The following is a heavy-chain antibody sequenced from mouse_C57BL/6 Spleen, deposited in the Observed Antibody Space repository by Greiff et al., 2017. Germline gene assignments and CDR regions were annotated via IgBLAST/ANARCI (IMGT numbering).Heavy chain of an antibody. Sequence: DVKLVESGGGLVQPGGSLKLSCAASGIDFSRYWMSWVRRAPGKGLEWIGEINPDSSTINYAPSLKDKFIISRDNAKNTLYLQMSKVRSEDTALYYCARGDYDRRYYAMDYWGQGTSVTVSS. CDR1: GIDFSRYW. D-gene: IGHD2-4*01. V-gene: IGHV4-1*01. CDR3: ARGDYDRRYYAMDY. CDR2: INPDSSTI. J-gene: IGHJ4*01.